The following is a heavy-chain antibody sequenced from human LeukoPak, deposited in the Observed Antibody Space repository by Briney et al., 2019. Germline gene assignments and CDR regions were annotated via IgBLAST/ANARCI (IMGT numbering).Heavy chain of an antibody. Sequence: GGSLRLSCADSGFTFSSYAISWVRQAPRKGLEWFSSISGSGDSTSYADSVKGRFTISRDNSKNTLYLQMNSLRAEDTAVYYCAKAYCSSTSCPWHVWGKGTTVTISS. D-gene: IGHD2-2*01. CDR2: ISGSGDST. J-gene: IGHJ6*04. V-gene: IGHV3-23*01. CDR1: GFTFSSYA. CDR3: AKAYCSSTSCPWHV.